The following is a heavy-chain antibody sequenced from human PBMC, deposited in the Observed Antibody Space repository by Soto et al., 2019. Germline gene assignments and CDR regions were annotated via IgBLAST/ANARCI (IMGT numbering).Heavy chain of an antibody. CDR3: AKGLTGAPYYGMDV. V-gene: IGHV3-23*01. CDR2: ISSGSSYI. Sequence: GGSLRLSCEASGFTFRNYKMNWVRQAPGKGLEWVSHISSGSSYIYYADTVKGRFTISRDNSKNTLYLQMNSLRAEDTAVYYCAKGLTGAPYYGMDVWGQGTTVTVSS. D-gene: IGHD7-27*01. CDR1: GFTFRNYK. J-gene: IGHJ6*02.